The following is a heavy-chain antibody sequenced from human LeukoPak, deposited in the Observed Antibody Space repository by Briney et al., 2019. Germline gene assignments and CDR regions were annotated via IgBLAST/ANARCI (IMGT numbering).Heavy chain of an antibody. V-gene: IGHV3-64*01. Sequence: PGGSLRLSCAASGFTFSTYAMHWVRQAPGKGLEYVSAISSNGGSTYYANPVKRGFMISRDNDKNTLYLQMGSLRAEDMAVYYCARGGITMVRGEIFDYWGQGTLVTVSS. CDR2: ISSNGGST. CDR3: ARGGITMVRGEIFDY. D-gene: IGHD3-10*01. CDR1: GFTFSTYA. J-gene: IGHJ4*02.